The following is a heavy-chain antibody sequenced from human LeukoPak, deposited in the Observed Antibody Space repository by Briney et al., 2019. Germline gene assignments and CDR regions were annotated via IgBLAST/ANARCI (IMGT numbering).Heavy chain of an antibody. CDR2: IIPIFGTA. J-gene: IGHJ6*03. V-gene: IGHV1-69*05. CDR1: GGTFSSYA. Sequence: SVKVSCKASGGTFSSYAISWVRRAPGQGLEWMGGIIPIFGTANYAQKFQGRVTITTDESTSTAYMELSSLRSEDTAVYYCARGRLWLLGYYYYYMDVWGKGTTVTVSS. D-gene: IGHD5-18*01. CDR3: ARGRLWLLGYYYYYMDV.